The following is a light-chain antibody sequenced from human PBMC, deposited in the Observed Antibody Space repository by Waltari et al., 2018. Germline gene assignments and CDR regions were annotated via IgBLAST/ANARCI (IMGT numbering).Light chain of an antibody. CDR1: SSNIGAGYD. J-gene: IGLJ2*01. CDR3: QSYDSSLSGSV. CDR2: CNS. V-gene: IGLV1-40*01. Sequence: QSVLTQPPSVSGAPGQRVTISCTGSSSNIGAGYDVHWYQHLPGTAPKLHILCNSNRPSGVPDRFSGSKSGTSASLAITGLQAEDEADYYCQSYDSSLSGSVFGGGTKLTVL.